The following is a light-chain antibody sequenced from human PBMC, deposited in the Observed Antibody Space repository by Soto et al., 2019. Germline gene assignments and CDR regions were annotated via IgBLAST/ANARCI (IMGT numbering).Light chain of an antibody. Sequence: DIQMTQSPSSVSASVGDRVSITCRASQGISNWLAWYQQKAGKAPKLLIYATSTLQSGVPSRFRGGGSGTEFSLTFSSLQTEDVATYYGQQSNSLPYTFGQGTKLGI. V-gene: IGKV1-12*01. CDR3: QQSNSLPYT. CDR2: ATS. J-gene: IGKJ2*01. CDR1: QGISNW.